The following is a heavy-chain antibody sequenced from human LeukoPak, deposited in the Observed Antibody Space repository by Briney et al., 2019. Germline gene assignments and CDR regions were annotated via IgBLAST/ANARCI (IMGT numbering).Heavy chain of an antibody. D-gene: IGHD1-1*01. CDR1: GGSISSGTYY. J-gene: IGHJ4*02. CDR3: ARTTGQYPHFDY. CDR2: IYYSGSA. Sequence: SETLSLTCTVSGGSISSGTYYWGWIRQPPGKGLEWIGSIYYSGSAYYNPSLKSRVTISVDTSKNQFSLKLSSVTAADTAVYYCARTTGQYPHFDYWGQGTLVTVSS. V-gene: IGHV4-39*07.